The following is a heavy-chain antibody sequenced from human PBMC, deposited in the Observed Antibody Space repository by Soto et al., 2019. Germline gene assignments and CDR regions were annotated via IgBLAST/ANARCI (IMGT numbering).Heavy chain of an antibody. D-gene: IGHD2-15*01. CDR2: IYYSGST. CDR1: GGSIGGGGGY. Sequence: SETLRLPCSVSGGSIGGGGGYWSWIRQPPGKGLEWIGYIYYSGSTHYNPSLKSRVTISVDTSKNQFSLQLSSVTAADTAVYFCSKYRRKAAEGYSFDYRGQGALVTVSS. J-gene: IGHJ4*02. V-gene: IGHV4-61*08. CDR3: SKYRRKAAEGYSFDY.